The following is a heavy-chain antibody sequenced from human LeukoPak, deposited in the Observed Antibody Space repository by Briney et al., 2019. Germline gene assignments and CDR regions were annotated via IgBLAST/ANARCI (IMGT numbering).Heavy chain of an antibody. CDR2: ISGSGGST. Sequence: GGSLRLSCAASGFTFSSYAMSWVRQAPGKGLEWVSGISGSGGSTYYADSVKGRFTISRDNSKNTLYLQMNSLRAEDTAVYYCASYIAAAGRGFDYWGQGTLATVSS. D-gene: IGHD6-13*01. V-gene: IGHV3-23*01. J-gene: IGHJ4*02. CDR1: GFTFSSYA. CDR3: ASYIAAAGRGFDY.